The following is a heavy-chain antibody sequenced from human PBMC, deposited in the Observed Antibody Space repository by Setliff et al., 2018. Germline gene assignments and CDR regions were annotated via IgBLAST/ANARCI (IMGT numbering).Heavy chain of an antibody. V-gene: IGHV3-30*03. J-gene: IGHJ6*03. CDR1: GLSYTNDW. CDR3: ARDRIGPFLSYMDD. Sequence: GSLRLSCTASGLSYTNDWVSWVRQAPGKGLEWVAILSYDTTKEYYADSVKGRFTISRDNSRNTLYLQMNSLRTEDTAVYYCARDRIGPFLSYMDDWGKGTAVTVSS. CDR2: LSYDTTKE. D-gene: IGHD3-3*02.